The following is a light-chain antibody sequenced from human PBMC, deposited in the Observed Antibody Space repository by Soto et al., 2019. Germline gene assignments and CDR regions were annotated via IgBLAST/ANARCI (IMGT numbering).Light chain of an antibody. CDR1: QSVSSN. V-gene: IGKV3-15*01. J-gene: IGKJ4*01. CDR2: GAS. Sequence: EIVMTQSPATLSVSPGERATLSCRASQSVSSNLAWYQHKPGQAPRLLIYGASTRATGIPARFSGSGSGAEFTLTISSLQSEDFAVYYCQQYNTWLSFGGGTKVEIK. CDR3: QQYNTWLS.